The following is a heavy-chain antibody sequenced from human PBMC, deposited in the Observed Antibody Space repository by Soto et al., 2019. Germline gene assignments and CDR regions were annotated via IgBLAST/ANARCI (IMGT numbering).Heavy chain of an antibody. CDR3: AKGRGGSGSLTPRVDF. CDR1: GFTFNNYA. D-gene: IGHD3-10*01. J-gene: IGHJ4*02. CDR2: ISGGGGTT. V-gene: IGHV3-23*01. Sequence: EVQLLESGGGLVQPGGSLRLSCAASGFTFNNYAMTWVRQAPGKGLEWVSAISGGGGTTSYADSVKGRFTVSRDGSKNPLYRQMSSLRAEDPALYYCAKGRGGSGSLTPRVDFWGQGTLVTVSS.